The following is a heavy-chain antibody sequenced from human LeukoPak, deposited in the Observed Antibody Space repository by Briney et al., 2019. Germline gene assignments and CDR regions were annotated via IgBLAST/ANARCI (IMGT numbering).Heavy chain of an antibody. Sequence: GGSLRLSCAASGFTFSLYWMNWVRQAPGKGLEWISHISSTSGDVYYADSVKGRFTISRDNAKNSLYLQMSSLRVEDTAIYYCAQKGGTDHWGQGTLVTVSS. V-gene: IGHV3-48*01. CDR2: ISSTSGDV. D-gene: IGHD2-15*01. J-gene: IGHJ4*02. CDR1: GFTFSLYW. CDR3: AQKGGTDH.